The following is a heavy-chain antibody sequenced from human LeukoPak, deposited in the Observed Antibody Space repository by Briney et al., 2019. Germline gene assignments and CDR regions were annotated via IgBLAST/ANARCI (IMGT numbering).Heavy chain of an antibody. Sequence: ASVKVSCKASGYTFTYNDINWVRQATGQGLEWMGWMNPGTANTGYSQKFQGRLAMTADTSIYTAYMELSGLTSEDTAVYYCARGRAAADWGQGTLVTVSS. CDR2: MNPGTANT. V-gene: IGHV1-8*01. J-gene: IGHJ4*02. CDR3: ARGRAAAD. D-gene: IGHD2-15*01. CDR1: GYTFTYND.